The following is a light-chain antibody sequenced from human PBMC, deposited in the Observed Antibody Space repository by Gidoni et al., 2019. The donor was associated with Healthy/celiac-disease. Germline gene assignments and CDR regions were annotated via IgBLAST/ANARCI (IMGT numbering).Light chain of an antibody. V-gene: IGKV3-11*01. Sequence: EIVLTQSPPTLSLSPGERATLSCRASQNVSSYLAWYQQKPGQAPRLLIYDAANRATGIPATLSGGGAGTNVTITISSREHEEFAVYYCQQRSNWTPITFGQGTRLEIK. J-gene: IGKJ5*01. CDR3: QQRSNWTPIT. CDR1: QNVSSY. CDR2: DAA.